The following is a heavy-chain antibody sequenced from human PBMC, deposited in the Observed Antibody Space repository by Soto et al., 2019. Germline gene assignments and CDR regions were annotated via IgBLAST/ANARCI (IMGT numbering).Heavy chain of an antibody. V-gene: IGHV4-59*01. J-gene: IGHJ4*02. CDR2: IYYSGST. D-gene: IGHD2-8*01. CDR1: GGSISSYY. CDR3: ARTYGGYYDF. Sequence: PSETLSLTCTVSGGSISSYYWSWIRQPPGKGLEWIGYIYYSGSTNYNPSLKSRVTISVDTSKNQFSLKLSSVSAADTAVYYGARTYGGYYDFWGQGTLVTVSS.